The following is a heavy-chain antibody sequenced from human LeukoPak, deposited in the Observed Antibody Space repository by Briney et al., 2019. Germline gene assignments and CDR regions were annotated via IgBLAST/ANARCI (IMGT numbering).Heavy chain of an antibody. CDR1: GDSISRGDSY. V-gene: IGHV4-39*01. Sequence: PSETLSLTCSVSGDSISRGDSYWGWIRQYPGKGLEWIGSIYHVGSPYNNPSLNSRRVTMSVDPPKNQFSLKLTSVTAADTAVYLCARLSIAKRAMDVWGQGTTVTVSS. CDR3: ARLSIAKRAMDV. J-gene: IGHJ6*02. D-gene: IGHD2-21*01. CDR2: IYHVGSP.